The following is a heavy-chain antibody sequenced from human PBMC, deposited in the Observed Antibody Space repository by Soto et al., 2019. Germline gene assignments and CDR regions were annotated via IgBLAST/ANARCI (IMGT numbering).Heavy chain of an antibody. J-gene: IGHJ6*03. CDR2: IYYSGST. D-gene: IGHD6-6*01. CDR3: ARRGESSSSLYYYYYMDV. CDR1: GGSLSSYY. V-gene: IGHV4-59*08. Sequence: SETLSLTCTVSGGSLSSYYWSWIRQPPGKGLEWIGYIYYSGSTNYNPSLKSRVTISVDTSKNQFSLKLSSVTAADTAVYYCARRGESSSSLYYYYYMDVWGKGTTVTVSS.